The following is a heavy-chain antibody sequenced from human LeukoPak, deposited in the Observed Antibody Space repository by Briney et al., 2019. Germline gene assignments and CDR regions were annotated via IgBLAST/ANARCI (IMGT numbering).Heavy chain of an antibody. Sequence: GGSLRLSCVASGYTFSSYSINWVRHAPGKGLEWVSPISVRSNYIYYADSVRGRFSISRDDARDSLYLQMNSLRAEDTAVYFCVRLRRNSDTSGFYYYYDFWGQGTLVTVSS. CDR3: VRLRRNSDTSGFYYYYDF. V-gene: IGHV3-21*01. CDR1: GYTFSSYS. D-gene: IGHD3-22*01. CDR2: ISVRSNYI. J-gene: IGHJ4*02.